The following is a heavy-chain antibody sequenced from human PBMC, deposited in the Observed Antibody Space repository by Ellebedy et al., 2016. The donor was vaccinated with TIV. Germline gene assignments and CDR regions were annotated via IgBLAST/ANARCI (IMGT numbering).Heavy chain of an antibody. V-gene: IGHV3-23*01. Sequence: GGSLRLSXVTSGFTFRSSAMSWVRQAPGKGLEWVSLISAIGDSTYYADSVKGRFTISRDNAKNSLFLQMSSLRTEDTAIYYCTSYSYPLVYWGQGTLVTVSS. CDR2: ISAIGDST. CDR1: GFTFRSSA. CDR3: TSYSYPLVY. J-gene: IGHJ4*02. D-gene: IGHD4-11*01.